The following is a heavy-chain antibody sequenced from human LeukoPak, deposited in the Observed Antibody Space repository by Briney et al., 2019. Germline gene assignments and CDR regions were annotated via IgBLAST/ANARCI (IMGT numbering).Heavy chain of an antibody. CDR1: GGSISSYY. CDR3: ARGPDYYDSSGYLYYFDY. D-gene: IGHD3-22*01. CDR2: IYYSGST. V-gene: IGHV4-59*01. J-gene: IGHJ4*02. Sequence: SETLSLTCTVSGGSISSYYWSWIRQPPGKGLEWIGYIYYSGSTNYNPSLKSRVTISVDTSKNQFSLKLSSMTAADTAVYYCARGPDYYDSSGYLYYFDYWGQGTLVTVSS.